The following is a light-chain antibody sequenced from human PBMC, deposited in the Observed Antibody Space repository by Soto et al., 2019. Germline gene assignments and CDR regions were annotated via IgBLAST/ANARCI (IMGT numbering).Light chain of an antibody. CDR1: SSDVGDNNY. V-gene: IGLV2-14*01. J-gene: IGLJ1*01. CDR3: SSYTRSSTLYV. CDR2: DVT. Sequence: QSALTQPASVSGSPGQSITISCTGTSSDVGDNNYVSWYQQHPGKAPKLMIYDVTHRPSGISNRFSGSKSGNTASLTISGIQAEDEADYYCSSYTRSSTLYVFGTGTKLTVL.